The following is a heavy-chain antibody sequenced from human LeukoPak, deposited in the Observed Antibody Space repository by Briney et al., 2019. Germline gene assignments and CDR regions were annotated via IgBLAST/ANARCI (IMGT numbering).Heavy chain of an antibody. CDR3: ARCTTWYSGVY. Sequence: GESLKIPCKGSGYSFTSYWIGWVRQMPGKGLEWMGTIYPGDSDTRYSPSFQGQVTMSVDNSITTAYLQWSSLKASDTAMYYCARCTTWYSGVYWGQGTLVTVSS. J-gene: IGHJ4*02. V-gene: IGHV5-51*01. CDR2: IYPGDSDT. CDR1: GYSFTSYW. D-gene: IGHD6-13*01.